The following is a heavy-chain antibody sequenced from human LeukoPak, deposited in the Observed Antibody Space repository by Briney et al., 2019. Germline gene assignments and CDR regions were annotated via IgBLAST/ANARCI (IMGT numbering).Heavy chain of an antibody. CDR1: GFISDHYA. CDR3: AKESDAFDL. V-gene: IGHV3-43*02. CDR2: ISGDGGGT. Sequence: GGSLRLSCAASGFISDHYAMHWVRQAPGKGLKWVSLISGDGGGTYYTDSVKGRFTIFRDNSKNSLYLQMNSLRTEDTALYYCAKESDAFDLWGQGTMVTVSS. J-gene: IGHJ3*01.